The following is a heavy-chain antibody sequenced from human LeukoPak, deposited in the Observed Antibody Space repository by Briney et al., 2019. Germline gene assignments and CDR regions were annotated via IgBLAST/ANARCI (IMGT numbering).Heavy chain of an antibody. J-gene: IGHJ6*04. CDR1: GGSFSSHY. Sequence: SETLSLTCGVSGGSFSSHYWTWIRQPPGKGLEWIGEINPRGSTNYNPSLESRVTVSADTSRNQLSLSLTSVTAADSAVYFCARGLRQGSAWSWGPKEKSYQYMDVWGTGTTVVVSS. V-gene: IGHV4-34*01. D-gene: IGHD6-19*01. CDR2: INPRGST. CDR3: ARGLRQGSAWSWGPKEKSYQYMDV.